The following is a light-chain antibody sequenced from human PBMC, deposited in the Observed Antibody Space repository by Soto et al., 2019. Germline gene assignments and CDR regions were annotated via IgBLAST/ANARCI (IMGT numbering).Light chain of an antibody. CDR1: SGSIVSNY. J-gene: IGLJ1*01. CDR3: QCYDTTTNYV. CDR2: EDN. V-gene: IGLV6-57*04. Sequence: NFMLTQPHSVSESPGQTVTISCTRSSGSIVSNYVQWYQQRPGSATTTVIYEDNQRPSGVPDRFSGSIDSSSNSASLTISGLKTQDEAQYYCQCYDTTTNYVLGSGTKVT.